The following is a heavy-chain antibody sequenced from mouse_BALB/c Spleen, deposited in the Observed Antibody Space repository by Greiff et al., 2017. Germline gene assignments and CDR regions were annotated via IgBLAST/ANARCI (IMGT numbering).Heavy chain of an antibody. CDR3: AKEGGYFYAMDY. CDR2: INPSTGYT. Sequence: VQLQQSGAELAKPGASVKMSCKASGYTFTSYWMHWVKQRPGQGLEWIGYINPSTGYTEYNQKFKDKATLTADKSSSTAYMQLSSLTSEDSAVYYCAKEGGYFYAMDYWGQGTSVTVSS. D-gene: IGHD2-3*01. CDR1: GYTFTSYW. V-gene: IGHV1-7*01. J-gene: IGHJ4*01.